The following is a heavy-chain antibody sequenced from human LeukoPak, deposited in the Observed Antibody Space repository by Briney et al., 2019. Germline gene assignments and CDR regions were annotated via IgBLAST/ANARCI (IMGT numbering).Heavy chain of an antibody. CDR3: ARDSFETDIDY. Sequence: PGGSLRLSCAVSGFTFSTYWMSWVRQAPGKGLEWVGNIKEDGSEKYYVDSMKGRFTISRDNAKNSLYLKMNSLRVEDTAVYYCARDSFETDIDYWGQGTLVTVSS. V-gene: IGHV3-7*01. J-gene: IGHJ4*02. D-gene: IGHD1-14*01. CDR2: IKEDGSEK. CDR1: GFTFSTYW.